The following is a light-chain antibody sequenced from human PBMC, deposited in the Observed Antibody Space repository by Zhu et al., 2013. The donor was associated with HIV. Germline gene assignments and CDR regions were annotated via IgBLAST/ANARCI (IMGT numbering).Light chain of an antibody. CDR3: QHVNNNAA. J-gene: IGKJ3*01. Sequence: IQVTQSPPSLSASIGDRVIITCRASQAIKNELGWYHLKPGKAPTLLVYAASTTQDGVPSRFGGRGSGTEFTLTIDSLQPEDFATYYCQHVNNNAAFGPGTKVDV. V-gene: IGKV1-6*01. CDR1: QAIKNE. CDR2: AAS.